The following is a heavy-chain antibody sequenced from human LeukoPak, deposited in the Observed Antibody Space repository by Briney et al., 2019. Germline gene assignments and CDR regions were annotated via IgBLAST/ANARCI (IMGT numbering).Heavy chain of an antibody. V-gene: IGHV3-21*01. Sequence: GGSLRLSCAASGFTFSSYSMNWVRQAPGKGLEWVSSISSSSSYIYYADSVKGRFTISRDNSKNTLYLQMNSLRAADTAVYYCAKDSGFDGVPAAITGDAFDIWGQGTMVTVSS. D-gene: IGHD2-2*01. J-gene: IGHJ3*02. CDR2: ISSSSSYI. CDR1: GFTFSSYS. CDR3: AKDSGFDGVPAAITGDAFDI.